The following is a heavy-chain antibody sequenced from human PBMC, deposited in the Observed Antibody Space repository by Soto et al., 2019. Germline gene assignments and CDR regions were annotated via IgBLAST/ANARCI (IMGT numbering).Heavy chain of an antibody. CDR3: ARRDDYGDYVWFDP. CDR2: IYYSGST. Sequence: SETLSLTCTVSGGSISSSSYYWGWIRQPPGKGLEWIGSIYYSGSTYYNPSLKSQVTISVVTSKNRFSLKLSSVTAADTAVYYCARRDDYGDYVWFDPWGQGTLVTVSS. V-gene: IGHV4-39*01. J-gene: IGHJ5*02. CDR1: GGSISSSSYY. D-gene: IGHD4-17*01.